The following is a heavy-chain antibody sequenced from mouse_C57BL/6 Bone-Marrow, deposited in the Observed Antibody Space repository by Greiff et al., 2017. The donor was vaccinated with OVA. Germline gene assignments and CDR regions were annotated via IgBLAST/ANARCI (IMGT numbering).Heavy chain of an antibody. CDR1: GFTFSSYA. CDR3: AREGWYFDV. Sequence: EVQLVESGGGLVKPGGSLKLSCAASGFTFSSYAMSWVRQTPEKRLEWVATISRDNAKNNLYLQMSHLKSEDTAMYYCAREGWYFDVWGTGTTVTVSS. J-gene: IGHJ1*03. V-gene: IGHV5-4*01.